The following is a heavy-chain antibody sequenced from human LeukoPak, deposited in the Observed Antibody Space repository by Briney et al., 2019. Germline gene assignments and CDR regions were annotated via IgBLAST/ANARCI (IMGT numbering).Heavy chain of an antibody. Sequence: SVKVSCKASGGTFSSYAISWVRQAPGQGLEWMGRIIPILGIANYAQKFQGRVTITADKSTSTAHMKLSSLRSEDTAVYYCARVRSDVYYYDSSGYYLTHGAFDIWGQGTMVTVSS. CDR3: ARVRSDVYYYDSSGYYLTHGAFDI. J-gene: IGHJ3*02. V-gene: IGHV1-69*04. D-gene: IGHD3-22*01. CDR2: IIPILGIA. CDR1: GGTFSSYA.